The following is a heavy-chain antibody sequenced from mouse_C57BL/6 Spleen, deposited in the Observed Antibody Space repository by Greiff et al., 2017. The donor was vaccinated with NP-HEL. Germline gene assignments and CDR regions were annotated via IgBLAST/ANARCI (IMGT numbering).Heavy chain of an antibody. V-gene: IGHV1-80*01. CDR2: IYPGDGDT. CDR3: ARSDYYGSRDYYAMDY. J-gene: IGHJ4*01. D-gene: IGHD1-1*01. Sequence: QVQLQQSGAELVKPGASVKISCKASGYAFSSYWMNWVKQRPGKGLEWIGQIYPGDGDTNYNGKFKGKATLTADKSSSTAYMQLSSLTSEDSAVYFCARSDYYGSRDYYAMDYWGQGTSVTVSS. CDR1: GYAFSSYW.